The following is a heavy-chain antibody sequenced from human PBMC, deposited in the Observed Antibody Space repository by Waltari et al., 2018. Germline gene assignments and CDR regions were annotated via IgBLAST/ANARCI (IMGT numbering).Heavy chain of an antibody. CDR2: IYPGESET. V-gene: IGHV5-51*01. D-gene: IGHD3-22*01. CDR3: ARHRGSSGPNTAFDI. J-gene: IGHJ3*02. Sequence: EVQLVQSGAEVKKPGESMKISCKGSGYSFPNYWIGWVRQMPGKGLAWMGIIYPGESETRYSPLCQGQVTISVDKSISTAYLQWRTLKAADTAMYYCARHRGSSGPNTAFDIWGQGTMITVSP. CDR1: GYSFPNYW.